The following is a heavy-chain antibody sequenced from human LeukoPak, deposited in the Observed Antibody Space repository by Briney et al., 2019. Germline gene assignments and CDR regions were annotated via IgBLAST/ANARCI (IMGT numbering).Heavy chain of an antibody. Sequence: PGGSLRLSCAGSGFTFSSYWMSWVRQAPGKGLEWVANIKEDGSEKYYVDSVKGRFTISRDNAKSSLSLRMNSLRAEDTAVYYCARALRPANSWPYFNCWGQGTLVTVSS. V-gene: IGHV3-7*03. CDR3: ARALRPANSWPYFNC. J-gene: IGHJ4*02. CDR2: IKEDGSEK. D-gene: IGHD6-13*01. CDR1: GFTFSSYW.